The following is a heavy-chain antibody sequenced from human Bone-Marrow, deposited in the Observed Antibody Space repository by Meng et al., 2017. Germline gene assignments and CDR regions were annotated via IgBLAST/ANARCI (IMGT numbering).Heavy chain of an antibody. J-gene: IGHJ5*02. Sequence: VEAGGGLGRPGGSFRLSWVAFGSTFRNFWLTWVRQAPGKGLEWVGRIKSKVDGGTTDFAAPVKGRFTISRDDAKNTLYLQMNSLKTEDTAVYYCTTDLPFTEGGVITTWGQGTLVTVSS. V-gene: IGHV3-15*01. CDR3: TTDLPFTEGGVITT. CDR2: IKSKVDGGTT. CDR1: GSTFRNFW. D-gene: IGHD3-16*02.